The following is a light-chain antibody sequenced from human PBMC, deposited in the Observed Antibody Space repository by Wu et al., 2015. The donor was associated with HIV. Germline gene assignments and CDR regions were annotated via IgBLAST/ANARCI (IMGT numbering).Light chain of an antibody. Sequence: DIQMTQSPSSLSASVGDRVTITCRASQSISSYLNWYQQKPGKAPKVLIYAASSLQSGVPSRFSGSGSGTDFTLIISSLQPDDSATYYCQQYNSFYYSFGQGTKLEIK. CDR1: QSISSY. CDR3: QQYNSFYYS. V-gene: IGKV1-39*01. J-gene: IGKJ2*03. CDR2: AAS.